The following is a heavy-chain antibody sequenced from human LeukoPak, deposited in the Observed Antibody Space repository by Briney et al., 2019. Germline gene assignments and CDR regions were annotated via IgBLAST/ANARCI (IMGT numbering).Heavy chain of an antibody. J-gene: IGHJ5*02. CDR1: GGTFSSYA. CDR2: IIPIFGIA. D-gene: IGHD3-22*01. V-gene: IGHV1-69*04. CDR3: ARSTAITMIVVDP. Sequence: SVKVSCKASGGTFSSYAISWVRQAPGQGLEWMGRIIPIFGIANYAQKFQGRVTITADKSTSTAYMGLSSLRSEDAAVYYCARSTAITMIVVDPWGQGTLVTVSS.